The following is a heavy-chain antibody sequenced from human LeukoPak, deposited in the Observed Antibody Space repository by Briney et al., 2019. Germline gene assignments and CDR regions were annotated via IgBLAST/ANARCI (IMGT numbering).Heavy chain of an antibody. D-gene: IGHD4-23*01. CDR2: IKQDGSKI. V-gene: IGHV3-7*01. CDR3: ARDRWGNSGRF. J-gene: IGHJ4*02. Sequence: GGSLRLSCAASGFTFSSYWMSWVRQTPGKGPEWLPNIKQDGSKIYYLDSVKGRFTISRDNAKNSLYLQMNSLRAEDTAVYYCARDRWGNSGRFWGQGTLVTVSS. CDR1: GFTFSSYW.